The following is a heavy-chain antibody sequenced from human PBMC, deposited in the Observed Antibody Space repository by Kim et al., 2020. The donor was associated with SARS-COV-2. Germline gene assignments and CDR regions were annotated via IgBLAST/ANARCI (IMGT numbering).Heavy chain of an antibody. D-gene: IGHD3-10*01. J-gene: IGHJ6*03. CDR2: IIPIFGTA. CDR3: ARVGIMVQGVINYYYYMDV. CDR1: GGTFSSYA. Sequence: SVKVSCKASGGTFSSYAISWARQAPGQGLEWMGGIIPIFGTANYAQKFQGRVTITADESTSTAYMELSSLRSEDTAEYYCARVGIMVQGVINYYYYMDVCGKGTTVTVS. V-gene: IGHV1-69*13.